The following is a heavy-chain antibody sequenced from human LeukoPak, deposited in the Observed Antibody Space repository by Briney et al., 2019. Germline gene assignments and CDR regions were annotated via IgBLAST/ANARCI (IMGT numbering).Heavy chain of an antibody. D-gene: IGHD6-13*01. CDR2: ISDRGRT. CDR1: GGSIRSTTYY. V-gene: IGHV4-39*02. CDR3: ARDSRSSWFFDY. Sequence: SETLSLTCTVSGGSIRSTTYYWGWIRQPPGKGLEWIGDISDRGRTYNNPSLKSRVTISVDTSRNQFFLKMSSVTAADTAIYYCARDSRSSWFFDYWGQGTLVTVSS. J-gene: IGHJ4*02.